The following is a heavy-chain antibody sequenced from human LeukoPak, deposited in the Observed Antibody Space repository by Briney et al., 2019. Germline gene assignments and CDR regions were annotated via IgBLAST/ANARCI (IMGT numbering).Heavy chain of an antibody. V-gene: IGHV4-39*07. CDR2: IYYGGSL. Sequence: SETLSLTCTVSGGSIGSSSNYWGWIRQPPGKGLEWVGSIYYGGSLYYNPSLKSRVTISVDTSKNQFSLKLSSVTAADTAVYYCARDKGSSPTWFDPWGQGTLVTVSS. J-gene: IGHJ5*02. D-gene: IGHD6-13*01. CDR3: ARDKGSSPTWFDP. CDR1: GGSIGSSSNY.